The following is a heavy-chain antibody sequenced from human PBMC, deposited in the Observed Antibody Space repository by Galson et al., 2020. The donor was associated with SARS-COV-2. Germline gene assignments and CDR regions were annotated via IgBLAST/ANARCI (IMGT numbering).Heavy chain of an antibody. D-gene: IGHD3-9*01. V-gene: IGHV2-70*11. CDR1: GFSLSTSGMC. CDR2: IDWDDDK. Sequence: SGPTLVQPTQTLTLTCTFSGFSLSTSGMCVSWIRQPPGKALEWLARIDWDDDKYYSTSLKTRLTISKDTSKNQVVLTMTNMDPVDTATYYCAWIRYFDWLRPYGMDVWGQGTTVTVSS. CDR3: AWIRYFDWLRPYGMDV. J-gene: IGHJ6*02.